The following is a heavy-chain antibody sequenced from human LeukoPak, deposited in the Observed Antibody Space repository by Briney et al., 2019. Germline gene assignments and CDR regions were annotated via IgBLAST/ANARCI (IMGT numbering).Heavy chain of an antibody. CDR2: IYYSGTT. CDR1: GGSISSGDYY. CDR3: ASGSVTTLLFDF. J-gene: IGHJ4*02. Sequence: SETLSLTRTVSGGSISSGDYYWSWIRQPPGKGLEWIGYIYYSGTTYYNPSLKSRLTISVDTSKNQFSLKLSSVTAADTAVYYCASGSVTTLLFDFWGQGTLVTVSS. V-gene: IGHV4-30-4*01. D-gene: IGHD3-10*01.